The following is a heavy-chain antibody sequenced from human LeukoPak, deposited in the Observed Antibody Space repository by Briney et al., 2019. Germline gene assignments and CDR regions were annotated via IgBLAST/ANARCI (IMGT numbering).Heavy chain of an antibody. D-gene: IGHD1-26*01. J-gene: IGHJ4*02. Sequence: PGGSLRLSCAASGFTFSSYAISWVRQAPGKGLEWVSAISGSGGSTYYADSVKGRFTISRDNSKNTLYLQMNRLRAEDTAVYYCAKDLPKTPPSPVGATGYWGQGTLVTVSS. V-gene: IGHV3-23*01. CDR1: GFTFSSYA. CDR3: AKDLPKTPPSPVGATGY. CDR2: ISGSGGST.